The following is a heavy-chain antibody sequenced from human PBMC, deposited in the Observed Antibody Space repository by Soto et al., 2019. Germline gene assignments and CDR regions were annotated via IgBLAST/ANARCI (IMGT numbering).Heavy chain of an antibody. Sequence: QVQLVQSGAEVKKPGSSVQVSCKASGGTFSSYAISWVRQAPGQGLEWMGGIIPIFGTANYAQKFQGRVTITADESTSTAYMEVSSLISEDTAVYYCAREEAEGGYCTNGVCYTFDYWGQGTLVTVSS. D-gene: IGHD2-8*01. V-gene: IGHV1-69*01. CDR2: IIPIFGTA. CDR1: GGTFSSYA. J-gene: IGHJ4*02. CDR3: AREEAEGGYCTNGVCYTFDY.